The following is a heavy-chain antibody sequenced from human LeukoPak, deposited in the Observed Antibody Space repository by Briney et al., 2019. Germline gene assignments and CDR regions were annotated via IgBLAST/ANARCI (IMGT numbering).Heavy chain of an antibody. D-gene: IGHD6-13*01. CDR2: INANSGVT. V-gene: IGHV1-2*02. CDR3: ARMYSSSSYGYYFDY. J-gene: IGHJ4*02. Sequence: GASVKVSCKASGYTFTGFYMHWVRQAPGQGLEWMGWINANSGVTDYAQNFQGRVTMTRGTSISTAYMELSRLRSDDTAIYYCARMYSSSSYGYYFDYWGQGTLVTVSS. CDR1: GYTFTGFY.